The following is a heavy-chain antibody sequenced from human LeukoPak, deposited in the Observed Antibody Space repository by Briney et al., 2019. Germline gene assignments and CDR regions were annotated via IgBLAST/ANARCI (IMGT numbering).Heavy chain of an antibody. D-gene: IGHD4-17*01. J-gene: IGHJ4*02. CDR3: AIRPNFGDYVTLDY. V-gene: IGHV3-66*01. Sequence: GGSLRLSCAASGFTVSSNYMSWVRQAPGKGLEWVSVIYSGGTTCYADSVKGRFTISRDNSKNTLYLQMNSLRAEDTAVYYCAIRPNFGDYVTLDYWGQGTLVTVSS. CDR2: IYSGGTT. CDR1: GFTVSSNY.